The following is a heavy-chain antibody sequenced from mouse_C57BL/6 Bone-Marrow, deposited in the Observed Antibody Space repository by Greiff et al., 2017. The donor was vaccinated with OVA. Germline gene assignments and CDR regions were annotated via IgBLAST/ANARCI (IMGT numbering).Heavy chain of an antibody. CDR2: ISYSGST. D-gene: IGHD2-5*01. Sequence: EVKLQESGPGLAKPSQTLSLTCSVTGYSITSYYWNWIRKFPGNKLEYMGYISYSGSTYYNPSLKSRISITRDTSKNQYYLQLNSVTTEDTATYYCARRKGYSNYWYFDVWGTGTTVTVSS. CDR1: GYSITSYY. J-gene: IGHJ1*03. V-gene: IGHV3-8*01. CDR3: ARRKGYSNYWYFDV.